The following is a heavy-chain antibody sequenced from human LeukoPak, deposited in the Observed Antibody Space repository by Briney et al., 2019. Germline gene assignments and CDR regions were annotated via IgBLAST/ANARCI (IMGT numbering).Heavy chain of an antibody. CDR3: ARVGYCSSTSCYPYYYYMDV. J-gene: IGHJ6*03. V-gene: IGHV3-48*04. D-gene: IGHD2-2*01. Sequence: PGGSLRLSCAASGFTFSTFAINWVRQAPGKGLEWVSYISGSSSSIQYAESVKGRFTISRDNAKNSLYLQMNSLRAEDTAVYYCARVGYCSSTSCYPYYYYMDVWGKGTTVTVSS. CDR2: ISGSSSSI. CDR1: GFTFSTFA.